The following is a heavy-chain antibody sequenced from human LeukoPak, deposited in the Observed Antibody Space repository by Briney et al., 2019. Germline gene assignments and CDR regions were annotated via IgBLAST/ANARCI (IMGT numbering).Heavy chain of an antibody. D-gene: IGHD2/OR15-2a*01. CDR2: IYYSGNT. CDR3: ASHRRYTTGSEEFDY. Sequence: SETLSLTCTVSGGSISSSDYYGAWMRLPPGKGLEWIGSIYYSGNTYYNPSLKSRVTISVDTSKNQFSLTLSSVTAADTAVYYCASHRRYTTGSEEFDYWGQGTLVTVSS. J-gene: IGHJ4*02. V-gene: IGHV4-39*01. CDR1: GGSISSSDYY.